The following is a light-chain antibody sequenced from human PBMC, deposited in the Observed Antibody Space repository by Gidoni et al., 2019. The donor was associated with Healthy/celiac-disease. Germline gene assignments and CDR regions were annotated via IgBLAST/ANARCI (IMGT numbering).Light chain of an antibody. V-gene: IGKV1-33*01. Sequence: DIQMTQSPSSLSASVGDRVTITCQACQDISNYLNWYQQKPGKVPKLLIYDASNLETGVPSRVSGSGSGTDFTFTISSLQPEDIATYYCQQYDNLPLTFGGGTKVEIK. J-gene: IGKJ4*01. CDR3: QQYDNLPLT. CDR1: QDISNY. CDR2: DAS.